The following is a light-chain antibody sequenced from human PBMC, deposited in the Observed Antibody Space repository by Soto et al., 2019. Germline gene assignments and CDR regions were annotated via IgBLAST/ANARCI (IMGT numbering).Light chain of an antibody. J-gene: IGLJ1*01. Sequence: QSVLTQPPSASGTPGQRVTISCSGSSPNIGGNAVNWYQQLPGTAPKLLIYDNHNRPSGVPDRFSGSKSGTSASLAITGLQAEDETDYYCQSYDSSLSGYVFGTGTKVTVL. V-gene: IGLV1-40*01. CDR1: SPNIGGNA. CDR3: QSYDSSLSGYV. CDR2: DNH.